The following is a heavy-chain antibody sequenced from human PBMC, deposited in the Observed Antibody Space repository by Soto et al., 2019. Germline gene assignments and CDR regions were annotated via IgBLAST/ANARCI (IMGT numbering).Heavy chain of an antibody. V-gene: IGHV3-33*01. CDR1: GFTFSSYG. CDR3: ARDSAGYCSGGSCYQNRYYFDY. J-gene: IGHJ4*02. D-gene: IGHD2-15*01. Sequence: GGSLRLSCAASGFTFSSYGMHWVRQAPGKGLVWVAVIWYDGSNKYYADSVKGRFTISRDNSKNTLYLQMNSLRAEDTAVYYCARDSAGYCSGGSCYQNRYYFDYWGQGTLVTVSS. CDR2: IWYDGSNK.